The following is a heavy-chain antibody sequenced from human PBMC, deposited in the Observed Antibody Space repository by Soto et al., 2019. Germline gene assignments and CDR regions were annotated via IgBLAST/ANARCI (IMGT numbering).Heavy chain of an antibody. V-gene: IGHV4-31*03. Sequence: QVQLQESGPGLVKPSQTLSLNCPVSGGSISSGGYYWSWIRQHPGKGLEWIGYIYYSGSTYYNPSLKSRVTISVDTSKNHFSLKLSSVTAADTAVYYCARVRGAGSDAFDIWCQGTMVTVSS. CDR2: IYYSGST. CDR3: ARVRGAGSDAFDI. J-gene: IGHJ3*02. CDR1: GGSISSGGYY.